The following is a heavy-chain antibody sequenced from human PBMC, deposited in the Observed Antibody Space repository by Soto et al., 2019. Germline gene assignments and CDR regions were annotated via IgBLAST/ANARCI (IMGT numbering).Heavy chain of an antibody. CDR1: GGSISSGGYY. J-gene: IGHJ5*02. CDR2: IYYSGST. V-gene: IGHV4-31*03. CDR3: ARVSRNNWFDP. Sequence: TLSLTCTVSGGSISSGGYYWSWIRQHPGKGLEWIGYIYYSGSTYYNPSLKSRVTISVDTSKNQFSLKLSSVTAADTAVYYCARVSRNNWFDPWGQGTLVTVSS.